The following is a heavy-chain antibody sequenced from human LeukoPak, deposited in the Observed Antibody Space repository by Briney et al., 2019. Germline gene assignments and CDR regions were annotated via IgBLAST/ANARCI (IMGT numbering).Heavy chain of an antibody. V-gene: IGHV1-18*01. Sequence: ASVKVSCKASGYTFTSYGISWVRQAPGQGLEWMGWISGYNGNTNYAQKLQGRVTMTTDTSTGTAYMELRSLRSDDTAVYYCARFALKTPPTDWGQGTLVTVSS. CDR2: ISGYNGNT. CDR1: GYTFTSYG. CDR3: ARFALKTPPTD. J-gene: IGHJ4*02.